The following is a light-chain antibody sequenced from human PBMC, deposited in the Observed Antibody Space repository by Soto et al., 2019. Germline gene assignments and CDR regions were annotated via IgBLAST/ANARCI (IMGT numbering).Light chain of an antibody. CDR3: QQRSDWPRT. V-gene: IGKV1-39*01. Sequence: DIQMTQSPSSLSASVGDRVTITCRASQTISTYLNWYQQKQGKAPRLLIYDASSLLSGVPSRFSGSGSGTAVTITLSSLEPEDGKVYYGQQRSDWPRTFGQGTKVDIK. J-gene: IGKJ1*01. CDR2: DAS. CDR1: QTISTY.